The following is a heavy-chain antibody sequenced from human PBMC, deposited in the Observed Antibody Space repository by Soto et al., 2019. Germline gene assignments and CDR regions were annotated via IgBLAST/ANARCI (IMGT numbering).Heavy chain of an antibody. CDR1: RCSISSSSYY. Sequence: ETLSLTCSFSRCSISSSSYYWGWIRQPPGKGLEWIGSIYYSGSTYYNPSLKSRVTISVDTSKNQFSLKLSSVTAADTAVYYCATIIAVAGSNWFDPWGQGTLVTVSS. CDR2: IYYSGST. CDR3: ATIIAVAGSNWFDP. V-gene: IGHV4-39*01. D-gene: IGHD6-19*01. J-gene: IGHJ5*02.